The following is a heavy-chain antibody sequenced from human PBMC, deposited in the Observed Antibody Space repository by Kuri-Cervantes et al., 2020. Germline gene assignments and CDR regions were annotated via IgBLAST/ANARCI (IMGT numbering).Heavy chain of an antibody. CDR3: ARDSVPAAHDYYYGMDV. J-gene: IGHJ6*02. CDR1: GFTFSSYS. Sequence: GESLKISCAASGFTFSSYSMNWVRQAPGKGLEWVSSISSSSSYIYYADSAKGRFTISRDNAKNSLYLQMNSLRAEDTAVYYCARDSVPAAHDYYYGMDVWGQGTTVTVSS. CDR2: ISSSSSYI. V-gene: IGHV3-21*01. D-gene: IGHD2-2*01.